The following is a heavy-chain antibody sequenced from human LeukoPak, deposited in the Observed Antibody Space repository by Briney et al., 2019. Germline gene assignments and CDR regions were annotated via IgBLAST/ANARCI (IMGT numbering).Heavy chain of an antibody. CDR3: ARDLGDNPYYYGMDV. CDR1: GFTFSSYS. V-gene: IGHV3-48*02. Sequence: PGGSLRLSCAASGFTFSSYSMNWVRQAPGKGLEWVSYISSSSSTIYYADSVKGRFTISRDNAKNSLYLQMNSLRDEDTAVYYCARDLGDNPYYYGMDVWGQGTTVTVSS. J-gene: IGHJ6*02. D-gene: IGHD3-16*01. CDR2: ISSSSSTI.